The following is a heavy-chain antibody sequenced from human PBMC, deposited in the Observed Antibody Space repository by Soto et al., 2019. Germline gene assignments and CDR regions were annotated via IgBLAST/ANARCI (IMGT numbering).Heavy chain of an antibody. CDR2: IYYSGGT. CDR3: ARVRSNYYYYGMDV. CDR1: GGSISSGGYY. V-gene: IGHV4-31*03. D-gene: IGHD4-4*01. J-gene: IGHJ6*02. Sequence: PSETLSLTCTVSGGSISSGGYYWSWIRQHPGKGLEWIGYIYYSGGTYYNPSLKSRVTISVDTSKNQFSLKLSSVTAADTAVYYCARVRSNYYYYGMDVWGQGTTVTVSS.